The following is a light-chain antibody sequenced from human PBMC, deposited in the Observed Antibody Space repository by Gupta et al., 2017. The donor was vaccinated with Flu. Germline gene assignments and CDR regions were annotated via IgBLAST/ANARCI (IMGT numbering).Light chain of an antibody. Sequence: DIQMTQSPSSLSASVGDRVTISCRASQPIGRYLSWYQHKLGKAPQLLIYGASTLQSGVPSRFSGIGSGSDFTLTINSLQPEDFATYYCQQSFLTPPYTSGGGTKVEIK. CDR3: QQSFLTPPYT. V-gene: IGKV1-39*01. CDR2: GAS. J-gene: IGKJ4*01. CDR1: QPIGRY.